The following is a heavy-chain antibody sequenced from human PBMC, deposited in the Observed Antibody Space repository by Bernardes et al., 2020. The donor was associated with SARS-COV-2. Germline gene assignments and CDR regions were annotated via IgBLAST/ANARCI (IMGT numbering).Heavy chain of an antibody. CDR3: ARDLDRLYSGSRTDAFDI. CDR1: GYTFTDNE. D-gene: IGHD1-26*01. Sequence: ASVKVSCKASGYTFTDNEMHWVRQAPGQGPEWMGRINPLTGGKDYAQKFQGRVTLTRDTSISTAYMELRSLRSDDTAVYYCARDLDRLYSGSRTDAFDIWRQVTVVTGSS. J-gene: IGHJ3*02. CDR2: INPLTGGK. V-gene: IGHV1-2*06.